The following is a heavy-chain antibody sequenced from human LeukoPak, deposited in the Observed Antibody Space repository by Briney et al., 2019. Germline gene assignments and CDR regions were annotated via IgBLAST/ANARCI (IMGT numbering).Heavy chain of an antibody. D-gene: IGHD3-22*01. CDR3: ARRGYYDYSGYDY. CDR2: ISGGSTDI. J-gene: IGHJ4*02. Sequence: GGSLRLSCAASGFTFSSYAMTWVRQAPGKGLEWVSSISGGSTDIYYADSVKGRFTISRDNAKNSLYLQMNSLRAEDTAVYYCARRGYYDYSGYDYWGQGTLVTVSS. V-gene: IGHV3-21*01. CDR1: GFTFSSYA.